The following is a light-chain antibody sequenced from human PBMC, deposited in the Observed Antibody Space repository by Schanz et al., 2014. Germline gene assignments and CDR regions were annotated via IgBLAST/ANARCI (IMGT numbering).Light chain of an antibody. CDR2: EVS. Sequence: QSALTQPPSASGSPGQSVTFSCTGTSSDVGGYNYVSWYQQHPGKAPKLMIYEVSKRPSGVSNRFSGSKSGNTASLTISGLQAEDEADYYCCSYAGSYSVVFGGGTKVTVL. V-gene: IGLV2-8*01. J-gene: IGLJ2*01. CDR1: SSDVGGYNY. CDR3: CSYAGSYSVV.